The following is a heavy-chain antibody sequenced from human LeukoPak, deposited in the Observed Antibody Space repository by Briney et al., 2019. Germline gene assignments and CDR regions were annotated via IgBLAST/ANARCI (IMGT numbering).Heavy chain of an antibody. CDR3: VRDGGVSGYDLLDY. Sequence: PGGSLRLSFTASGLTFSDYLMTWVRQAPGRGPEWVANINQYGSQRYYVDSVRGRFTISRDNDKNSLFLQMNDLRAEDTAVYYCVRDGGVSGYDLLDYWGQGTLVTVSS. V-gene: IGHV3-7*01. CDR1: GLTFSDYL. D-gene: IGHD5-12*01. CDR2: INQYGSQR. J-gene: IGHJ4*02.